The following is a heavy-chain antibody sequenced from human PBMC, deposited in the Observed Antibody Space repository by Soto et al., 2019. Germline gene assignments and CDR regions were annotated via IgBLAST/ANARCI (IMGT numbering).Heavy chain of an antibody. V-gene: IGHV3-30*18. CDR1: GFTLGTYG. J-gene: IGHJ3*02. CDR2: ISNDGGDK. CDR3: AKEFFYCSGFYPSLDALDI. D-gene: IGHD2-15*01. Sequence: QVQLAESGGGVVQPGRSLTITCAASGFTLGTYGMHWVRQAPGKGLEWVAVISNDGGDKYYSDSVMGRFTISRDNSKNTLFLQMNSLRAEDTAVYFWAKEFFYCSGFYPSLDALDIWGQGTVVTVSS.